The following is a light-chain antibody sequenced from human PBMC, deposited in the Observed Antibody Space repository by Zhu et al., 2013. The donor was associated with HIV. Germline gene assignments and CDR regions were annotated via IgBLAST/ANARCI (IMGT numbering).Light chain of an antibody. CDR1: QSVGSN. V-gene: IGKV3-20*01. Sequence: EIVLTQSPATLSVSPGERATLSCRASQSVGSNLAWYQQKPGQAPRLLIYDASTRATGIPARFSGSGSETDFTLTISRLEPEDFAVYYCQQYGASPLTFGGGTTVEIK. CDR2: DAS. J-gene: IGKJ4*01. CDR3: QQYGASPLT.